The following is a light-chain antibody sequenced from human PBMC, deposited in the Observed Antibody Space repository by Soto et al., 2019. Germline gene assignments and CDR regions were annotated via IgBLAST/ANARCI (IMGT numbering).Light chain of an antibody. CDR1: QTIDSW. CDR3: QQYHIYSGT. CDR2: KAS. Sequence: DIQMTQSPSTLSASVGDRVTITCRASQTIDSWLAWYQQRPGKPPNLLIYKASTLASGVPSRFSGSGSGTEFTLPINSLQPEAFATYSCQQYHIYSGTFGQGTKV. V-gene: IGKV1-5*03. J-gene: IGKJ1*01.